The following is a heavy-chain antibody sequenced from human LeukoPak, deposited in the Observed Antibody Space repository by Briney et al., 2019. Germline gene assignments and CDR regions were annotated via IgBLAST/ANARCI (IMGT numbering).Heavy chain of an antibody. CDR3: AKDRLLWFGETAANWFDP. Sequence: GGSLRLSCAASGFTFSSYAMNWVRQAPGKGLEWVSSISGGAGGAAYADSVKGRFTMSRDNSKNTLYLQMNSLRAEDTAVYYCAKDRLLWFGETAANWFDPWGQGTLVTVSS. J-gene: IGHJ5*02. CDR1: GFTFSSYA. V-gene: IGHV3-23*01. D-gene: IGHD3-10*01. CDR2: ISGGAGGA.